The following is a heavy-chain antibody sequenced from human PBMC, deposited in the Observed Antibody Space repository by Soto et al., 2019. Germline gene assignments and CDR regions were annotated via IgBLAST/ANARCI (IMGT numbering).Heavy chain of an antibody. CDR2: MNPNSGTT. D-gene: IGHD4-17*01. Sequence: QVQLVQSGAEVKKPGASVKVSCKASGYTFTSYDINWVRQATGQGLEWMGWMNPNSGTTGYAQKFQGRVTMTRNTAITTPYMALPRLSSADTAVYYCATSTTASGDRHWSQRTLVTVSS. CDR1: GYTFTSYD. V-gene: IGHV1-8*01. CDR3: ATSTTASGDRH. J-gene: IGHJ4*02.